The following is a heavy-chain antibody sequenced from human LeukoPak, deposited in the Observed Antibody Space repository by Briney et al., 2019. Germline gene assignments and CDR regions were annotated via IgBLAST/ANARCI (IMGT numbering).Heavy chain of an antibody. J-gene: IGHJ3*02. D-gene: IGHD2-2*01. Sequence: GGSLRLSCAASGFTFSAYSMNWVRQAPGEGLEWVSSISSSSGYIYYADSVKGRFTISRDNAKNSLYLQMNSLRAEDTAVYYCARDKDIVVVPAAHPDAFDIWGQGTMVTVSS. CDR1: GFTFSAYS. V-gene: IGHV3-21*01. CDR2: ISSSSGYI. CDR3: ARDKDIVVVPAAHPDAFDI.